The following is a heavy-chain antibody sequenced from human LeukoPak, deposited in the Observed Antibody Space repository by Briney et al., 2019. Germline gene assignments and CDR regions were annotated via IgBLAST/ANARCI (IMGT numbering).Heavy chain of an antibody. V-gene: IGHV1-69*04. CDR3: ARDVAILSD. J-gene: IGHJ4*02. CDR1: GGTFSSYA. CDR2: IIPILGIA. D-gene: IGHD3-3*01. Sequence: SVKVSCKASGGTFSSYAISWVRQAPGQGLEWMGRIIPILGIANYAQKFQGRVTITADKSTSTACMELSSLRSEDTAVYYCARDVAILSDWGQGTLVTVSS.